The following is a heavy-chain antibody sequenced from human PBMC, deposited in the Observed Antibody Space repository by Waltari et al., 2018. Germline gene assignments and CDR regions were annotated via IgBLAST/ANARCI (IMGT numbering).Heavy chain of an antibody. CDR1: GFTFSSYW. CDR3: ARRAAAGIFYYYMDV. Sequence: EVQLVESGGGLVQPGGSLRLSCAASGFTFSSYWMSWVRQAPGKGLEWVANIKQDGSEKYYVDSVKGRFTISRDNAKNSLYLQMNSLRAEDTAVYYCARRAAAGIFYYYMDVWGKGTTVTVSS. D-gene: IGHD6-13*01. V-gene: IGHV3-7*01. CDR2: IKQDGSEK. J-gene: IGHJ6*03.